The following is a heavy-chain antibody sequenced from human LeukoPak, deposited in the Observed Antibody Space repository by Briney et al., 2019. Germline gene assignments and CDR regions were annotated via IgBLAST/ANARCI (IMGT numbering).Heavy chain of an antibody. Sequence: ASVKVSCKASGYTFASYGISWVRQAPGQGLEWMGWISAYDGNTNYAQKLQGRVTMTTDTSTSTAYMELRSLRSDDTAVYYCASGSGSYYVGDYWGQGTLATVSS. D-gene: IGHD3-10*01. CDR2: ISAYDGNT. CDR3: ASGSGSYYVGDY. V-gene: IGHV1-18*01. CDR1: GYTFASYG. J-gene: IGHJ4*02.